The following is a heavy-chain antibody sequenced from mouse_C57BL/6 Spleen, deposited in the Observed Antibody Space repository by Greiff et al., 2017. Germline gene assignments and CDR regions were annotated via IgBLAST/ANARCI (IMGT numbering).Heavy chain of an antibody. Sequence: QVQLQQSGAELVRPGTSVKVSCKASGYAFTNYLIEWVKQRPGQGLEWIGVINPGSGGTNYNEKFKGKATLTADKSSSTAYMQLSSLTSEDSAVYFCARDYGNAYAMDYWGQGTSVTVSS. CDR1: GYAFTNYL. CDR2: INPGSGGT. V-gene: IGHV1-54*01. D-gene: IGHD2-1*01. J-gene: IGHJ4*01. CDR3: ARDYGNAYAMDY.